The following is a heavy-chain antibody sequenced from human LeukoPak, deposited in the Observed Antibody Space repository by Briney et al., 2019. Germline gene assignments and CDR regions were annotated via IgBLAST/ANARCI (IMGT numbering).Heavy chain of an antibody. CDR2: ISYDGSNK. CDR3: ARGPLWFGELFCDY. D-gene: IGHD3-10*01. Sequence: GGSLRLSCAASGFTFSSYGMHWVRQAPGKGLEWVAVISYDGSNKYYADSVKGRFTISRDNAKNSLYLQMNSLRAEDTAVYYCARGPLWFGELFCDYWGQGTLVTVSS. V-gene: IGHV3-30*03. J-gene: IGHJ4*02. CDR1: GFTFSSYG.